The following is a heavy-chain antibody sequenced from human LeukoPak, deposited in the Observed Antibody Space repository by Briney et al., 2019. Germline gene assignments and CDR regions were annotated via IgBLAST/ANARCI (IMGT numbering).Heavy chain of an antibody. Sequence: GASVKVSCKASGYSFTSYGISWVRQAPGQGLEWMGWISAYNGNTNYAQKLQGRVTMTTDTSTSTAYMELRSLRSDDTAVYYCARKRHGSWYFWFDPWGQGTLVTVSS. CDR3: ARKRHGSWYFWFDP. D-gene: IGHD6-13*01. CDR1: GYSFTSYG. J-gene: IGHJ5*02. CDR2: ISAYNGNT. V-gene: IGHV1-18*01.